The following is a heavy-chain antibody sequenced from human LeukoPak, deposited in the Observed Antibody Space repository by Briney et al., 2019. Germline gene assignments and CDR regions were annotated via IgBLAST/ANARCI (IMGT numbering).Heavy chain of an antibody. D-gene: IGHD3-3*01. Sequence: SQTLSLTCTVSGGSISSSSYYWGWIRQPPGKGLEWIGSIYYSGSTYYNPSLKSRVTISVDTSKNQFSLKLSSVTAADTAVYYCARPSGYTPDAFDIWGQGTMVTVSS. J-gene: IGHJ3*02. CDR1: GGSISSSSYY. CDR2: IYYSGST. V-gene: IGHV4-39*01. CDR3: ARPSGYTPDAFDI.